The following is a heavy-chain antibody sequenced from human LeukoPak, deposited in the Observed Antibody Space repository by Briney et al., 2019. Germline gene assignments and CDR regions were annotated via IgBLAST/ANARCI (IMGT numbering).Heavy chain of an antibody. J-gene: IGHJ3*02. D-gene: IGHD5-18*01. CDR2: IYYSGST. Sequence: SQTLSLTCTVSGGSISSGDYYWSWIRQHPGKVLEWIGYIYYSGSTYYNPSLKSRVTISVDTSKNQFSLKLSSVTAADTAVYYCARGGYSHGNAFDIWGQGTMVTVSS. V-gene: IGHV4-31*03. CDR3: ARGGYSHGNAFDI. CDR1: GGSISSGDYY.